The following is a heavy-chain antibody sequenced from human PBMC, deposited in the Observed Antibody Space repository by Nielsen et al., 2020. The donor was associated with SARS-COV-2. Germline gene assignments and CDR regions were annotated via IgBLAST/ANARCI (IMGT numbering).Heavy chain of an antibody. D-gene: IGHD5/OR15-5a*01. J-gene: IGHJ4*02. CDR1: GFMFSDSY. Sequence: GESLKISCAASGFMFSDSYMSWIRQAPGKGLEWVSYISSSSGYTNYADSAKGRFTISRDNAKNSLYLQMNSLRAEDTAVYYCATVQAGYSFYAGYWGQGTLVTVSS. CDR3: ATVQAGYSFYAGY. V-gene: IGHV3-11*05. CDR2: ISSSSGYT.